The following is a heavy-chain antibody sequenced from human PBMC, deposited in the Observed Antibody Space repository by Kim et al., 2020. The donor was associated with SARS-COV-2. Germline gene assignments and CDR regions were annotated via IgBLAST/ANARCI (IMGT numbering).Heavy chain of an antibody. J-gene: IGHJ6*02. CDR1: GGTFSSYA. CDR3: ARGNSPGYYYYGMDV. Sequence: SVKVSCKASGGTFSSYAISWVRQAPGQGLEWMGGIIPIFGTANYAQKFQGRVTITADESTSTAYMELSSLRSEDTAVYYCARGNSPGYYYYGMDVWGQGTTVTVSS. V-gene: IGHV1-69*13. CDR2: IIPIFGTA. D-gene: IGHD1-1*01.